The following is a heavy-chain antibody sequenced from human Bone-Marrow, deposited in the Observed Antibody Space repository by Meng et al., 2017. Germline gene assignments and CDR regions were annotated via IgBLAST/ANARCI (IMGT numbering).Heavy chain of an antibody. D-gene: IGHD3-3*01. J-gene: IGHJ4*02. Sequence: SETLSLTCTVSGGSISSYYWSWIRQPAGKGLEWIGRIYTSGSTNYNPSLKSRVTMSVDTSKNQFSLKLSSVTAADTAVYYCARIRGDHYDFWSGYYGLDYWGQGTLVTVSS. CDR1: GGSISSYY. CDR3: ARIRGDHYDFWSGYYGLDY. CDR2: IYTSGST. V-gene: IGHV4-4*07.